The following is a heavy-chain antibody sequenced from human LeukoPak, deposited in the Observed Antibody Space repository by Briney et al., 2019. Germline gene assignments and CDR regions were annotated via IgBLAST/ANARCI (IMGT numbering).Heavy chain of an antibody. D-gene: IGHD1-1*01. CDR3: AKDHNPPLLYFDY. V-gene: IGHV3-23*01. Sequence: GGSLRLSCAAFGFTFSSYAMSWVRQAPGKGLEWVSAISGSGGSTYYADSVKGRFTISRDNSKNTLYLQMNSLRAEDTAVYYCAKDHNPPLLYFDYWGQGTMVTVSS. CDR2: ISGSGGST. J-gene: IGHJ4*02. CDR1: GFTFSSYA.